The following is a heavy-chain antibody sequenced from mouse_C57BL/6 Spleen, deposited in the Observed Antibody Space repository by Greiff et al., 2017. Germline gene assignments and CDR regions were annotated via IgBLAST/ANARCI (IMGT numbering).Heavy chain of an antibody. CDR2: ISDGGSYT. V-gene: IGHV5-4*01. CDR3: ASPMVTTGYFDY. D-gene: IGHD2-2*01. Sequence: EVQLVESGGGLVKPGGSLKLSCAASGFTFSSYAMSWVRQTPEKRLEWVATISDGGSYTYYPDNVKGRFTISRDNAKNNLYLQMSHLKSEDTAMYYCASPMVTTGYFDYWGQGTTLTVSS. J-gene: IGHJ2*01. CDR1: GFTFSSYA.